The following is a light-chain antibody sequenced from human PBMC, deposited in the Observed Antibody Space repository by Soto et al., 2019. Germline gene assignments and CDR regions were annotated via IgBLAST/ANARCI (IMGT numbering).Light chain of an antibody. Sequence: QSALAQPASVSGSPGQSISISCTGTFSDVGRYNSVSWYQQRPGKAPKLMIFEVNNRPSGVSNRFSGSKSGNTASLAISGLQTEDEADYYCCSYTTTSAYVFGPGTKVTV. CDR1: FSDVGRYNS. CDR3: CSYTTTSAYV. V-gene: IGLV2-14*01. J-gene: IGLJ1*01. CDR2: EVN.